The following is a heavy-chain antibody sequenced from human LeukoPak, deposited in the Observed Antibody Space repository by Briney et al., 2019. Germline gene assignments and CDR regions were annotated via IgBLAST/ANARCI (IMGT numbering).Heavy chain of an antibody. J-gene: IGHJ4*02. D-gene: IGHD6-19*01. CDR3: ARDRGGFPDY. V-gene: IGHV4-30-4*01. CDR2: IYYSGST. Sequence: SETLSLTCTVSGGSISSGDCYWSWIRQPPGKGLEWIGYIYYSGSTYYNPSLKSRVTISVDTSKNQFSLKLSSVTAADTAVYYCARDRGGFPDYWGQGTLVTVSS. CDR1: GGSISSGDCY.